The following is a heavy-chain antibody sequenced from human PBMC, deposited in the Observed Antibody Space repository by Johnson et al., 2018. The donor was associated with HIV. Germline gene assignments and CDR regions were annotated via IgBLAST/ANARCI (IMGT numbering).Heavy chain of an antibody. CDR3: AKDRKFRVDTALGYSGAFHI. CDR2: ISWNSGSI. V-gene: IGHV3-9*01. D-gene: IGHD5-18*01. Sequence: VQLVESGGGLVQPGRSLRLSCAASGFTFDDYAMHWVRQAPGKGLEWVSGISWNSGSIGYADSVKGRFTISRDNAKNSLYLQMNSLRAEDTALYYCAKDRKFRVDTALGYSGAFHIWGQGTMVTVSS. CDR1: GFTFDDYA. J-gene: IGHJ3*02.